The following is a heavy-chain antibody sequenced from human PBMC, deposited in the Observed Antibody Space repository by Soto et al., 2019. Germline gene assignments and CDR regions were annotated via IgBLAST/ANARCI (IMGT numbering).Heavy chain of an antibody. CDR3: ARDDAFENENGFDL. V-gene: IGHV3-33*01. CDR1: GFTFSRYG. Sequence: QVQLVESGGGVVQPGRSLRLSCAASGFTFSRYGFHWVRQAPGKGLEWVAVIVSDGGNKYHADSVEGRFTISRDHSKDTLYLQRNSLRAEDTAVYYCARDDAFENENGFDLWGQGTMVTVSS. J-gene: IGHJ3*01. CDR2: IVSDGGNK. D-gene: IGHD1-1*01.